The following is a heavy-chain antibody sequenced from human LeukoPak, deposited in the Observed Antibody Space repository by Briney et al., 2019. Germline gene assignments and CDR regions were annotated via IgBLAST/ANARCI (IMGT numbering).Heavy chain of an antibody. CDR1: GYTFTSYA. CDR3: ARGGRDNWNYVWIDP. CDR2: INAGNGNT. D-gene: IGHD1-7*01. V-gene: IGHV1-3*01. J-gene: IGHJ5*02. Sequence: ASVKVSCKASGYTFTSYAMHWVRQAPGQRLEWMGWINAGNGNTKYSQKFQGRVTITRDTSASTAYMELSSLRSEDTAVYYCARGGRDNWNYVWIDPWGQGTLVTVSS.